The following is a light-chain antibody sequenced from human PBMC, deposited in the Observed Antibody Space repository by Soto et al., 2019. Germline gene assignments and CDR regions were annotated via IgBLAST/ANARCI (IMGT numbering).Light chain of an antibody. CDR2: DAS. CDR3: QQYDDVPYT. Sequence: DIQMTQSPSSLSASVGDRVTITCQASQGISNYLNWYQQKPGKAPKLLIYDASNLETGVPSRFSGSGSGTDFTFIISSLQAEDIATYYCQQYDDVPYTFGQGTKVEI. CDR1: QGISNY. V-gene: IGKV1-33*01. J-gene: IGKJ2*01.